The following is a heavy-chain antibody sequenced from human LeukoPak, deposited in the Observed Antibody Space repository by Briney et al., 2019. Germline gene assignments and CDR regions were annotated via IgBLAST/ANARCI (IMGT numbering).Heavy chain of an antibody. Sequence: PSETLSLTCTVSGGSISSSFYYWGWIRQPPGKGLEWIGSIFYSGATYYSPSLQSRVTISIDTSKNQFSLKLSSVTAADTAVYYCARGLTQYYFDYWGQGTLVTVSS. CDR1: GGSISSSFYY. CDR2: IFYSGAT. J-gene: IGHJ4*02. D-gene: IGHD1-14*01. V-gene: IGHV4-39*01. CDR3: ARGLTQYYFDY.